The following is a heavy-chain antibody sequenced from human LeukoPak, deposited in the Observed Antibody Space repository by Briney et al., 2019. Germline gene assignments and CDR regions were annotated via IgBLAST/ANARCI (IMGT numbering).Heavy chain of an antibody. D-gene: IGHD6-6*01. CDR1: GGTFISYA. CDR3: ARDTASSSSFDP. Sequence: ASVKVSCKASGGTFISYAISWVRQAPGQGREWMGGIIPIFGTANYAQKFQGRVTITADKFTSTAYMELSSLRSEDTAVYYCARDTASSSSFDPWGQGTLVTVSS. CDR2: IIPIFGTA. V-gene: IGHV1-69*06. J-gene: IGHJ5*02.